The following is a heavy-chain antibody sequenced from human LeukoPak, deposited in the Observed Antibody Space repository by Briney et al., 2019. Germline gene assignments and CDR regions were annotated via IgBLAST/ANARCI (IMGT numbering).Heavy chain of an antibody. D-gene: IGHD2-2*01. CDR2: ISSSSSYI. V-gene: IGHV3-21*01. Sequence: GGSLRLSCAASGFTFSSYSMNWVRQAPGKGLEWVSSISSSSSYIYYADSVKGRFTISRDNAKNSLYLQMNGLRAEDTAVYYCAREEFEYCSSTSCYHGKYNWFDPWGQGTLVTVSS. CDR1: GFTFSSYS. J-gene: IGHJ5*02. CDR3: AREEFEYCSSTSCYHGKYNWFDP.